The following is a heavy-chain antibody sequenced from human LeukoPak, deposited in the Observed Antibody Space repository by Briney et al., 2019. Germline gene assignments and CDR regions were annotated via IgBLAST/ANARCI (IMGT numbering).Heavy chain of an antibody. CDR2: IIPIFGIA. J-gene: IGHJ6*02. CDR3: GGREGGGSDYYYGMDV. CDR1: GGTFSSYA. V-gene: IGHV1-69*04. Sequence: VASVKVSCKASGGTFSSYAISWVRQAPGQGLEWMGRIIPIFGIANYAQKFQGRVTITADKSTSTAYMELSSLRSEDTDVYYCGGREGGGSDYYYGMDVWGQGTTVTVSS. D-gene: IGHD3-16*01.